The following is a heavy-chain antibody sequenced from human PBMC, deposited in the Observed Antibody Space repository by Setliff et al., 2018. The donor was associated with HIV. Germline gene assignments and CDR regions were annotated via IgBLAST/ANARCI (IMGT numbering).Heavy chain of an antibody. J-gene: IGHJ6*03. V-gene: IGHV3-21*01. D-gene: IGHD2-2*01. Sequence: PRGSLRLSCAASGFTVSSNYMSWVRQAPGKGLEWVSSISSTSSYIYYADSVKGRFTISRDNAKNSLYLQMNSLRAEGTAVYYCARGYCSSTSCYYYMDVWGKGTTVTVSS. CDR2: ISSTSSYI. CDR1: GFTVSSNY. CDR3: ARGYCSSTSCYYYMDV.